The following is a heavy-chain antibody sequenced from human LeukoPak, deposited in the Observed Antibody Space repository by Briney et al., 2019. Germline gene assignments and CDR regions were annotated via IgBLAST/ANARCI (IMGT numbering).Heavy chain of an antibody. D-gene: IGHD3-3*01. V-gene: IGHV3-23*01. J-gene: IGHJ5*02. Sequence: LTGGSLRLSCAASGFTFSSYTMNWVRQAPGKGLEWVSFIGRSGTTIYYADSVKGRFTCSRDNSKNTLYLQMNSLRAEDTAVYYCAKDQDDFWSGYYTDPPHNWFDPWGQGTLVTVSS. CDR2: IGRSGTTI. CDR3: AKDQDDFWSGYYTDPPHNWFDP. CDR1: GFTFSSYT.